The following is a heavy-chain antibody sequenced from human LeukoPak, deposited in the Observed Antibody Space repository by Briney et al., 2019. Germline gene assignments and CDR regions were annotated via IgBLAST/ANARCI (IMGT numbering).Heavy chain of an antibody. CDR3: AKRIEMATIALCFDY. D-gene: IGHD5-24*01. CDR2: ISGSGGST. CDR1: GFTFSSYG. V-gene: IGHV3-23*01. Sequence: PGGSLRLSCAASGFTFSSYGMSWVRQAPGKGLEWVSAISGSGGSTYYADSVKGRSTISRDNSKNTLYLQMNSLRAEDTAVYYCAKRIEMATIALCFDYWGQGTLVTVSS. J-gene: IGHJ4*02.